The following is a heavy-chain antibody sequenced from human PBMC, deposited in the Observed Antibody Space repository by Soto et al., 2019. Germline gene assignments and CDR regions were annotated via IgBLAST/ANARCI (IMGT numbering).Heavy chain of an antibody. CDR1: GGSFSGYY. CDR2: INHSGST. D-gene: IGHD3-10*01. CDR3: ARGRGSITMVRGAPTNYFDY. V-gene: IGHV4-34*01. J-gene: IGHJ4*02. Sequence: QVQLQQWGAGLLKPSETLSLTCAVYGGSFSGYYWSWIRQPPGKGLEWIGEINHSGSTNYNPSLKSRFTISVDTSKNQFSLKLSSVTAADTAVYYCARGRGSITMVRGAPTNYFDYWGQGTLVTVSS.